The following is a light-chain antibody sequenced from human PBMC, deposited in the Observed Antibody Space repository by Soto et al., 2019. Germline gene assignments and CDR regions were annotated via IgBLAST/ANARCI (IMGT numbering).Light chain of an antibody. J-gene: IGLJ1*01. CDR1: SGDVGGYNY. CDR2: DVT. V-gene: IGLV2-11*01. Sequence: QSALTRPRSVPGSPGQSVTIACTGTSGDVGGYNYVSWYQQHPGKAPKLMISDVTKRPSGVPDRFSGSKSGNTASLTISGLQAEDDADYYCCSYTGSYTYVFGTGTKVTVL. CDR3: CSYTGSYTYV.